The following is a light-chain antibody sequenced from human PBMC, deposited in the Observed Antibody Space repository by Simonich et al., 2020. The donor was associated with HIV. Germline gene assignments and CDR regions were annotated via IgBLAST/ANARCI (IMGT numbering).Light chain of an antibody. V-gene: IGKV3-15*01. Sequence: EIVMTQSPATLSVSPGARATLSCRASQSVSSNLAWYQQKPGQAPRLLIYGASTRATGIPARFSGSGSGTEFNLTISSMQSEDLAVYYCQQYNKWPPWTFGQGTKVEIK. CDR3: QQYNKWPPWT. J-gene: IGKJ1*01. CDR2: GAS. CDR1: QSVSSN.